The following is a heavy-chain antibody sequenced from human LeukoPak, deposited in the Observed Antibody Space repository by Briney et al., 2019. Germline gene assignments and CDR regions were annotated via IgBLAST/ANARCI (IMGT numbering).Heavy chain of an antibody. CDR2: IYPGDSDT. CDR3: ARNEGAMVRGVPEY. CDR1: GYSFTTYW. D-gene: IGHD3-10*01. V-gene: IGHV5-51*01. Sequence: GASLKISCKGSGYSFTTYWIGWVRQLPGKGLEWMGIIYPGDSDTRYSPSFQGQVTISADKSISTAYLQWSSLKASDTAMYYCARNEGAMVRGVPEYWGQGTLVTVSS. J-gene: IGHJ4*02.